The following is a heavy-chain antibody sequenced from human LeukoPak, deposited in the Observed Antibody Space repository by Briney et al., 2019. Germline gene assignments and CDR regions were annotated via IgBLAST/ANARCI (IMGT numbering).Heavy chain of an antibody. J-gene: IGHJ4*02. Sequence: GESLKISCKGSGYSFTSYWIGWVRQMPGKGRDWMGIIYPGDSDTRYSPSFQGQVTISADKSISTAYLQWSSLKASDTAMYYCARAPGIAAATLPFDYWGQGTLVTVSS. D-gene: IGHD6-13*01. CDR1: GYSFTSYW. CDR3: ARAPGIAAATLPFDY. CDR2: IYPGDSDT. V-gene: IGHV5-51*01.